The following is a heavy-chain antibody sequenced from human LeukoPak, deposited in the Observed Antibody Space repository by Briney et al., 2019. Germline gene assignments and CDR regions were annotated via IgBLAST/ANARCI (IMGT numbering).Heavy chain of an antibody. CDR1: GGSISSGSYY. J-gene: IGHJ5*02. CDR3: ARADASSGYYHRWLDP. D-gene: IGHD3-22*01. V-gene: IGHV4-30-4*08. Sequence: SETLSLTCTVSGGSISSGSYYWSWIRQPPGKGLEWIGYVYYSGTTYYNPSLKSRVTISVDTSKNQFSLKLSSVTAADTAMYYCARADASSGYYHRWLDPWGQGTLVTVSS. CDR2: VYYSGTT.